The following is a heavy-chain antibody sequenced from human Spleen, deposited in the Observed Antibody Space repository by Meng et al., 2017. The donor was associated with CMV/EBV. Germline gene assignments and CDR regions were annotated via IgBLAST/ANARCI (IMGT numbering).Heavy chain of an antibody. V-gene: IGHV3-7*01. D-gene: IGHD3-22*01. J-gene: IGHJ5*02. CDR3: AREGFGSGYWFDP. CDR1: GFTVSNDW. CDR2: IRQDGREK. Sequence: DSGFTVSNDWMRCVRQAPGEGLEWLATIRQDGREKLYVDSVRGRFTISRDNAKKSLYLEMNSLTVEDTAVYYCAREGFGSGYWFDPWGQGTLVTVSS.